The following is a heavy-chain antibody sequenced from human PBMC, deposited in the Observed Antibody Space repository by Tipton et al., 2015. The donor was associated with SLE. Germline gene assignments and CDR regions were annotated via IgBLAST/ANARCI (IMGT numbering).Heavy chain of an antibody. CDR3: ARQRIVVVPAGWFDP. V-gene: IGHV4-4*07. Sequence: TLSLTCTVSGGSISSYYWSWIRQPAGKGLEWIGRIYTSGSTNYNPSLKSRVTMSVDTSKNQFSLKLSSVTAADTAVYYCARQRIVVVPAGWFDPWGQGTLVTVSS. J-gene: IGHJ5*02. CDR1: GGSISSYY. D-gene: IGHD2-2*01. CDR2: IYTSGST.